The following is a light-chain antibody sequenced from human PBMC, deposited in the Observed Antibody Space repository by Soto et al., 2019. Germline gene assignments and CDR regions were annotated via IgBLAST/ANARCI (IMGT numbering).Light chain of an antibody. CDR2: SDD. V-gene: IGLV1-44*01. J-gene: IGLJ2*01. Sequence: QSVLTQPPSASGTPGQRVTISCSGSNSNIGRNTVSWYQQVPGTAPKSLIYSDDQRPSGVPDRISGSRSGTSASLAISGLQSGDEAEYYCAAWDDTLRARVFGGVTKLTVL. CDR3: AAWDDTLRARV. CDR1: NSNIGRNT.